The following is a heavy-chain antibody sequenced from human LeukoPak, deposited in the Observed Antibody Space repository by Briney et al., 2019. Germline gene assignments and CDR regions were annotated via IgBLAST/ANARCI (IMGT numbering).Heavy chain of an antibody. CDR1: GYSFTSYW. CDR2: ISAYNGNT. CDR3: ARAAPDDFWSGYYPVGPDYYYYGMDV. V-gene: IGHV1-18*04. D-gene: IGHD3-3*01. Sequence: GESLKISWKGSGYSFTSYWISWVRQAPGQGLEWMGWISAYNGNTNYAQKLQGRVTMTTDTSTSTAYMELRSLRSDDTAVYYCARAAPDDFWSGYYPVGPDYYYYGMDVWGQGTTVTVSS. J-gene: IGHJ6*02.